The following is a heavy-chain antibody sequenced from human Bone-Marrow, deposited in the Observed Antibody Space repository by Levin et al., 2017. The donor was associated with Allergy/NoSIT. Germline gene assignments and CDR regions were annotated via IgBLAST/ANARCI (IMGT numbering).Heavy chain of an antibody. V-gene: IGHV3-23*01. Sequence: GGSLRLSCAASGFTFTNYAMSWVRQAPGKGLEWVSAISADGSDTYHVGSVKGRFTISRDNSMNTLYLQMNSLRAEDAAIYYCAKGSNIAQQYVDYWGQGTLVTVSS. D-gene: IGHD1/OR15-1a*01. CDR1: GFTFTNYA. CDR3: AKGSNIAQQYVDY. CDR2: ISADGSDT. J-gene: IGHJ4*02.